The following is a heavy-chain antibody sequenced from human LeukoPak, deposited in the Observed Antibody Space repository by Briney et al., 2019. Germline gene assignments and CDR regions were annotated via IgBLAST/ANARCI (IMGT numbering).Heavy chain of an antibody. J-gene: IGHJ4*02. V-gene: IGHV3-23*01. CDR1: GFTFSSYA. D-gene: IGHD5-18*01. CDR2: ISGSGGST. CDR3: ANGGSYRLWLRQD. Sequence: GGSLRLSCAASGFTFSSYAMSWVRQAPGKGLEWVSAISGSGGSTYYADSVKGRFTISRDNSKNTLYLQMNSLRAEDTAVYYCANGGSYRLWLRQDWGQGTLVTVSS.